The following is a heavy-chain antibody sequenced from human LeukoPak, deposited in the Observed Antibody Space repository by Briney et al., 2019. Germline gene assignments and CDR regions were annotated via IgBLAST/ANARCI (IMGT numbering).Heavy chain of an antibody. CDR3: AKFQAGTVTTFDY. CDR1: GYTFTSYG. CDR2: ISAYSGNT. V-gene: IGHV1-18*01. D-gene: IGHD4-17*01. J-gene: IGHJ4*02. Sequence: ASVKVSCKASGYTFTSYGISWVRQAPGQGLEWMGWISAYSGNTNYAQMFQGRVTMTTDTSTSTAYMELGSLRSDDTAVYYCAKFQAGTVTTFDYWGQGTLVTVSS.